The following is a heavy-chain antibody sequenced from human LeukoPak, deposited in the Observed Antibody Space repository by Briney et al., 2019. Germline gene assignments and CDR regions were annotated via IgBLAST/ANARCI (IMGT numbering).Heavy chain of an antibody. D-gene: IGHD5-12*01. CDR2: ISGSGGST. V-gene: IGHV3-23*01. CDR3: VRGGYRAYYVDY. CDR1: GFTFSSYA. J-gene: IGHJ4*02. Sequence: PGGSLRLSCAASGFTFSSYAMSWVRQAPGKGLEWVSTISGSGGSTYYADSVKGRFTISRGNSKNTLHLQMNSLRAEDTAVYYCVRGGYRAYYVDYWGQGTLVTVSS.